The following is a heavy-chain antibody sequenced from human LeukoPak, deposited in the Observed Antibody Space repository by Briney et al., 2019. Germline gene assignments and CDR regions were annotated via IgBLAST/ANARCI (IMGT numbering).Heavy chain of an antibody. D-gene: IGHD2-15*01. CDR1: GFTFSSYW. J-gene: IGHJ4*02. CDR2: IKQDGSEK. V-gene: IGHV3-7*01. CDR3: ARGLGTNYGGYCTGGSCPYY. Sequence: GGSLRLSCAASGFTFSSYWMSWVRQAPGKGLEWVANIKQDGSEKYYVDSVKGRFTISRDNAKNSLYLQMNSLRAEDTAVYYCARGLGTNYGGYCTGGSCPYYWGQGPLATVSS.